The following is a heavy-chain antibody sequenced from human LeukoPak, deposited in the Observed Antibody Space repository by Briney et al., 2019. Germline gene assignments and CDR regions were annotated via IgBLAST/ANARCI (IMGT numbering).Heavy chain of an antibody. CDR2: TYYRSNWYN. V-gene: IGHV6-1*01. CDR1: GDSVSSNSAT. D-gene: IGHD1-1*01. CDR3: ARSTEYFDY. J-gene: IGHJ4*02. Sequence: SQTLSLTCAISGDSVSSNSATWDWIRPSPSRGLEWLGRTYYRSNWYNDSAESVRSRITIIPDTSKNQFSLQLHSVTPEDTAVYYCARSTEYFDYWGQGTLVTVSS.